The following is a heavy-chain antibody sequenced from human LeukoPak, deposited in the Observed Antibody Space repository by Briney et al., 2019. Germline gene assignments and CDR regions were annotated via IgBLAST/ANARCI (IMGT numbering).Heavy chain of an antibody. J-gene: IGHJ4*02. D-gene: IGHD2-15*01. CDR3: ARSRWGYCFDH. V-gene: IGHV4-59*01. CDR1: GGSMSNYY. Sequence: PSETLSLMCTVSGGSMSNYYWTWIRQPPGKGLEWIGYIYNSGSTNYNPSLKSRVTISADTSRNQFSLRLSSVTPTDTAMYYCARSRWGYCFDHWGQGTLVTVSS. CDR2: IYNSGST.